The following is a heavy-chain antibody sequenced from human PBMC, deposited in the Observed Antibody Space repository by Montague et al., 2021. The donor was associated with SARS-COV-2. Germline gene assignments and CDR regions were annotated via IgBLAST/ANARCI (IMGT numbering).Heavy chain of an antibody. V-gene: IGHV5-51*01. Sequence: QSGAEVKKPGDSLKISCQTSGYTFATSWIGWVRQRPVKGLEWMGVIYPGDSDTRYNPSFPAQVIITADKSIKTAYLQWTSLKAPDTATSYGVILEHYFDFWGQGTPVTVSS. CDR1: GYTFATSW. CDR2: IYPGDSDT. J-gene: IGHJ4*02. CDR3: VILEHYFDF.